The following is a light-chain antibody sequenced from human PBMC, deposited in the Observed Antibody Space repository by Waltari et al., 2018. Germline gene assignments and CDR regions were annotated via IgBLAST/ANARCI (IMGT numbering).Light chain of an antibody. J-gene: IGKJ2*01. CDR2: GAS. CDR1: QSVSSNN. V-gene: IGKV3-20*01. CDR3: ELNGSLTRT. Sequence: EIVLTQSPGTLSWSPGERATLSCRASQSVSSNNLAWYQPKPGQAPRPLMYGASSRATGIPDRFSGSGSGTDFTLTISRLEPEDFVVYYCELNGSLTRTFGQGTNLEIK.